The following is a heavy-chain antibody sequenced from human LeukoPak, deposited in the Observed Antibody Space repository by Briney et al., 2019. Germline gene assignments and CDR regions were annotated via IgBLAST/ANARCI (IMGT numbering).Heavy chain of an antibody. CDR1: GFTFSSYD. CDR2: IGTAGDT. V-gene: IGHV3-13*01. Sequence: GGSLRLSCAASGFTFSSYDMHWVRQATGKGLEWVSAIGTAGDTYYPGSVKGRITISRENAKNSLYLQMNSLRAGDTAVYYCARWYYYDSSGYWDYWGQGTLVTVSS. J-gene: IGHJ4*02. CDR3: ARWYYYDSSGYWDY. D-gene: IGHD3-22*01.